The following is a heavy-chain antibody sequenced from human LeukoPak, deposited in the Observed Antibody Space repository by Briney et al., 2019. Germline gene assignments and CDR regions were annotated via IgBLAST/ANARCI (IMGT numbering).Heavy chain of an antibody. CDR1: GGSFSGYY. Sequence: PSETLSLTCAVYGGSFSGYYWSWIRQPPGKGLEWIGEINHSGSTNYNPSLKSRVTISVDTSKNQFSLKLSSVTAADTAVYYCARSRGNVVGATSWNDYWGQGTLVTVSS. V-gene: IGHV4-34*01. J-gene: IGHJ4*02. CDR3: ARSRGNVVGATSWNDY. D-gene: IGHD1-26*01. CDR2: INHSGST.